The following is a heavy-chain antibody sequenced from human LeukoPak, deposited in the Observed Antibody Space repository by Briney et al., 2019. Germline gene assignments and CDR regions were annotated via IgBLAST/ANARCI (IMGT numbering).Heavy chain of an antibody. CDR3: ARDPYYDFWSGYSPPAYYFDY. CDR1: GFNFSSYW. D-gene: IGHD3-3*01. Sequence: PGGSLRLSCAASGFNFSSYWMHLVRQAPGKGLIWVSHINNDGTNTIYAGSVRGRFTISRDNAKNTLYLQMNSLRAKDTAVYYCARDPYYDFWSGYSPPAYYFDYWGQGTLVTVSP. J-gene: IGHJ4*02. V-gene: IGHV3-74*01. CDR2: INNDGTNT.